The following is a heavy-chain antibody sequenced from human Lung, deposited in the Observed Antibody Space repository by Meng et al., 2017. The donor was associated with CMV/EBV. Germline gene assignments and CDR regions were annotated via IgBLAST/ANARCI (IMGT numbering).Heavy chain of an antibody. D-gene: IGHD1-26*01. J-gene: IGHJ6*02. CDR2: IIPILGLT. CDR1: GGTFGSYT. CDR3: ARGGIYADDYLGLDV. Sequence: SVXVSXKASGGTFGSYTISGVRQAPGQGLEWMGRIIPILGLTNYAQRFEARVTMTADKSTSTAYMELSSLTSEDTAVYYCARGGIYADDYLGLDVWGQGTTVTVSS. V-gene: IGHV1-69*02.